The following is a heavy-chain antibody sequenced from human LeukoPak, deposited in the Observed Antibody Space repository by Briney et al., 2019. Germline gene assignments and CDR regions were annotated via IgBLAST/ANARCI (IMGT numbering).Heavy chain of an antibody. CDR1: GGSFSGYY. D-gene: IGHD5-12*01. CDR3: AGRKGGSFDP. V-gene: IGHV4-34*01. Sequence: SETLSLTCAVYGGSFSGYYWSWIRQPPGKGLEWIGEINHSGSTNYNPSLKSRVTISVDTSKNQFSLKLSSVTAADTAVYYCAGRKGGSFDPWGQGTQVTVSS. CDR2: INHSGST. J-gene: IGHJ5*02.